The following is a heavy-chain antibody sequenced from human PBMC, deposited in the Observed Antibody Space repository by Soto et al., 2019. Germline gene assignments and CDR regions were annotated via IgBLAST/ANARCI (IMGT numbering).Heavy chain of an antibody. D-gene: IGHD6-19*01. CDR3: ARHGNIAVADQLADYYYYYGMDV. V-gene: IGHV5-51*01. CDR2: IYPGDSDT. J-gene: IGHJ6*02. Sequence: GRVRQKHKKGLEWMGIIYPGDSDTRYSPSFQGQVTISADKSISTAYLQWSSLKASDTAMYYCARHGNIAVADQLADYYYYYGMDVWGQGTTVTVSS.